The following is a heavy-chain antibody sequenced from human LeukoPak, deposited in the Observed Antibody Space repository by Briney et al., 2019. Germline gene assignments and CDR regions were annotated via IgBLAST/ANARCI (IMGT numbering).Heavy chain of an antibody. CDR2: ISSTSSYI. D-gene: IGHD5-18*01. Sequence: GGSLRLSCAASEFTFSSYTMNWVRQAPGKGLEWVSSISSTSSYIHYADSVKGRFTLSRDNAKNSLYLQMNSLRAEDTAVYYCARAAYSYGPRGFDYWGQGTLVTVSS. J-gene: IGHJ4*02. CDR1: EFTFSSYT. V-gene: IGHV3-21*01. CDR3: ARAAYSYGPRGFDY.